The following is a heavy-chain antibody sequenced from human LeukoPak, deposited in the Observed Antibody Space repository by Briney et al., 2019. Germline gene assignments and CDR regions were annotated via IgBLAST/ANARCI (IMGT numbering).Heavy chain of an antibody. CDR1: GYTFTGYY. V-gene: IGHV1-2*06. J-gene: IGHJ2*01. CDR2: INPNSGGT. CDR3: ARGAAPPNNWYFDL. Sequence: ASVKVSCKASGYTFTGYYMHWVRQAPGQGLEWMGRINPNSGGTNYAQKFQGRVTMTRDTSIGTAYMELSRLRSDDTAVYYCARGAAPPNNWYFDLWGRGTLVTVSS.